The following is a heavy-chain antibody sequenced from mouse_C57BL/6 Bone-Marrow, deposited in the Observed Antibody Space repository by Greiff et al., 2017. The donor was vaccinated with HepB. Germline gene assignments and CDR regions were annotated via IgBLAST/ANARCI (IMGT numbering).Heavy chain of an antibody. CDR1: GYTFTSYW. J-gene: IGHJ2*01. D-gene: IGHD1-1*01. CDR3: ARPIYYYGSREVDY. Sequence: QVQLQQPGAELVRPGSSVKLSCKASGYTFTSYWMDWVKQRPGQGLEWIGNIYPSDSETHYNQKFKDKATLTVDKSSSTAYMQLSSLTSEDSAVYYCARPIYYYGSREVDYWGQGTTLTVSS. V-gene: IGHV1-61*01. CDR2: IYPSDSET.